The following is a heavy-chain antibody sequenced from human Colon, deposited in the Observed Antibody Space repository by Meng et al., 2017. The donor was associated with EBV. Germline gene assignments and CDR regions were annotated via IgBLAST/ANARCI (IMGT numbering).Heavy chain of an antibody. CDR3: ARGGGSFRFQS. Sequence: VQLPASVPGPVTPAQIYSLACAVTVNSNNIGCFYLSWIHQPPWKGLEWIGYIYFTGTTYYSPSLTSRLNISIDTSKNQFSLLLTSVTAADSAAYYCARGGGSFRFQSWGQGTLVTVSS. D-gene: IGHD2-15*01. CDR2: IYFTGTT. J-gene: IGHJ5*02. CDR1: VNSNNIGCFY. V-gene: IGHV4-30-4*01.